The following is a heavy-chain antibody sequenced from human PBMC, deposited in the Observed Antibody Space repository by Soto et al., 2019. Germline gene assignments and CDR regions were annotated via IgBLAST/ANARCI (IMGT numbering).Heavy chain of an antibody. CDR1: GITFSSYS. D-gene: IGHD6-6*01. CDR3: ARETNPYSSSSHAFDI. Sequence: EVQLVESGGGLVKPGGSLRLSCAASGITFSSYSMNWVRQAPGKGLEWVSSISSTGTYIDYADSVKGRFTISRDNAKNSRFLQMDSLRAEDAALYYCARETNPYSSSSHAFDIWGQWTMVTVSS. V-gene: IGHV3-21*01. J-gene: IGHJ3*02. CDR2: ISSTGTYI.